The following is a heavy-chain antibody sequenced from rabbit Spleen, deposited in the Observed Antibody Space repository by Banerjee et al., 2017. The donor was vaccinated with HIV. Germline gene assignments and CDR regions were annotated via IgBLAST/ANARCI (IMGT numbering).Heavy chain of an antibody. Sequence: QEQLKETGGGLVQPGGSLTLSCKASGFDFSSYYMSWVRQAPGKGLEWIACINGVTGKAVYASWAKGRFTFSKTSSTTVTMQMTSLTAADAATYFCVREAGYAGYGDGNLWGPGTLVTVS. V-gene: IGHV1S45*01. J-gene: IGHJ4*01. D-gene: IGHD7-1*01. CDR3: VREAGYAGYGDGNL. CDR2: INGVTGKA. CDR1: GFDFSSYYM.